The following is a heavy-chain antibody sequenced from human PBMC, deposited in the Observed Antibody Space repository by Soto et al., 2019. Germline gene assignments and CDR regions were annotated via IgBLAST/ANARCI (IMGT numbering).Heavy chain of an antibody. J-gene: IGHJ4*02. V-gene: IGHV3-15*01. CDR2: IKGRTDGGTT. CDR3: TTDSAVDTTSFDY. D-gene: IGHD5-18*01. Sequence: EVQLVESGGGLVKPGGSLRLSCAASGFALTHAWMSWVRLPPGKGLEWVGLIKGRTDGGTTEFAAPVKGRFSMLRDDSKKMVFLQMNSLEIEDTGVYYCTTDSAVDTTSFDYWGPGTVVTVSS. CDR1: GFALTHAW.